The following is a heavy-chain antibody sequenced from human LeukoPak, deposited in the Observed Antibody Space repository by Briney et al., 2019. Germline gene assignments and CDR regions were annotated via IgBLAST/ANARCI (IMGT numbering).Heavy chain of an antibody. CDR2: IYPGDSDT. D-gene: IGHD4-11*01. J-gene: IGHJ4*02. CDR3: ALATSYNNYVSFVDY. Sequence: GESLKISCKGSGYSFTSYWIGWVRQMPGKGLKWMGIIYPGDSDTRYSPSFQGQVTISADNSITTAYLQWSSLKASDTAMYYCALATSYNNYVSFVDYWGQGTLVTVSS. V-gene: IGHV5-51*01. CDR1: GYSFTSYW.